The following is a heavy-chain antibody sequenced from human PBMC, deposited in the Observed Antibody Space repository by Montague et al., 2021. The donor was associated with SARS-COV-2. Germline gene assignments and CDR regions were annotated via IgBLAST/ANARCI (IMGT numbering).Heavy chain of an antibody. CDR3: VRHPHYDGLNGPPDF. V-gene: IGHV4-59*08. CDR2: VLYNKGT. Sequence: SETLSLTCTVSGVSVTDYYWSWIRQPPGKGLEWVGDVLYNKGTNFNPSLKSRVAISVDTSKNQFSLRLTSVTAADTAFYYYVRHPHYDGLNGPPDFWDQGTWVTVSS. D-gene: IGHD3-9*01. CDR1: GVSVTDYY. J-gene: IGHJ4*02.